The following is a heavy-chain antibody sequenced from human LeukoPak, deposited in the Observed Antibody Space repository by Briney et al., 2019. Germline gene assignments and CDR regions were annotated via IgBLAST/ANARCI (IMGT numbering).Heavy chain of an antibody. CDR1: GYTFTGYY. CDR2: INPNSGGT. D-gene: IGHD3-10*01. Sequence: ASVKVSCKASGYTFTGYYMHWVRQAPGQGLEGMGWINPNSGGTNYAQKFQGRVTMTRDTSISTAYMELSRLRSDDTAVYYCARDTGWFGELLLRYYFDYWGQGTLVTVSS. J-gene: IGHJ4*02. CDR3: ARDTGWFGELLLRYYFDY. V-gene: IGHV1-2*02.